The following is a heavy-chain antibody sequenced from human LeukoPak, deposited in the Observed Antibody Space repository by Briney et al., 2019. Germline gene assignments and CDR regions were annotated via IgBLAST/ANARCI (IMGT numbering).Heavy chain of an antibody. CDR1: GFTFSSYA. V-gene: IGHV3-30-3*01. CDR2: ISYDGSNK. D-gene: IGHD3-3*01. J-gene: IGHJ6*02. Sequence: GGSLRLSCAASGFTFSSYAMHWVCQAPGKGLEWVAVISYDGSNKYYADSVKGRFTISRDNSKNTLYLQMNSLRAEDTAVYYCARDRVLIYYYGMDVWGQGTTVTVSS. CDR3: ARDRVLIYYYGMDV.